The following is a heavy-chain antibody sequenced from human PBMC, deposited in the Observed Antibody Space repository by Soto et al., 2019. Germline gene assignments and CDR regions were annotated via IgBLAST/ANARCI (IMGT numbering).Heavy chain of an antibody. Sequence: QITLKESGPTLVKPTQPLTLTCTFSGFSLSTSGVGVGWIRQPPGKALEWLALIYWNDDKRYSPSLKSRLTTPQDPSKPQVVLTVTNLDPVDTATYYCAPTLERYSYDSSGYLPTTYYFDSWGQGTLVTVSS. D-gene: IGHD3-22*01. CDR1: GFSLSTSGVG. V-gene: IGHV2-5*01. CDR2: IYWNDDK. J-gene: IGHJ4*02. CDR3: APTLERYSYDSSGYLPTTYYFDS.